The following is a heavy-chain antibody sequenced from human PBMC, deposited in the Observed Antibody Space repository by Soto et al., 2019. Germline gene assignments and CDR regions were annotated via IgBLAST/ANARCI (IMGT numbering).Heavy chain of an antibody. Sequence: SETLSLTCAVYGGSFSGYYWSWIRQPPGKGLEWIGEINHSGSTNYNPSLKSRVTISVDTSKNQFSLKLSSVTAADTAVYYCARLQLVRYYFDYWGQGTLVTVSS. V-gene: IGHV4-34*01. CDR3: ARLQLVRYYFDY. J-gene: IGHJ4*02. CDR1: GGSFSGYY. CDR2: INHSGST. D-gene: IGHD6-6*01.